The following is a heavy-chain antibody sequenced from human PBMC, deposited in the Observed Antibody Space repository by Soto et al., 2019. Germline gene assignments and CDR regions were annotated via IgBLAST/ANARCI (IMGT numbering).Heavy chain of an antibody. CDR2: ISGSGGST. D-gene: IGHD3-3*02. J-gene: IGHJ4*02. V-gene: IGHV3-23*01. CDR3: AKVSLRLSYFDY. CDR1: GFTVSSYA. Sequence: GSLRRSCAASGFTVSSYARSWVRQAPGKGLEWVSAISGSGGSTYYADSVKGRFTISRDNSKNTLYLQMNSLRAEDTAVYYCAKVSLRLSYFDYWGQGTLVTVSS.